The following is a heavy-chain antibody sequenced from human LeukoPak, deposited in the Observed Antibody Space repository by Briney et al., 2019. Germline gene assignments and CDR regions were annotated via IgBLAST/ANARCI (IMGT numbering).Heavy chain of an antibody. Sequence: GESLQISCKGSGYIFTSYGIGWVRQMPGKGLEWMGIIYPGDSDTRYSPSFQGQVTISADKSVSTAYLQWSSLKASDTAIYYCARSYSSSWYFDYWGQGTLVTVSS. V-gene: IGHV5-51*01. J-gene: IGHJ4*02. CDR3: ARSYSSSWYFDY. CDR2: IYPGDSDT. D-gene: IGHD6-13*01. CDR1: GYIFTSYG.